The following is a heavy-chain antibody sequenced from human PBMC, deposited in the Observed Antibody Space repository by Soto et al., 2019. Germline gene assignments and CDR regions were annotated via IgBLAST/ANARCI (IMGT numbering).Heavy chain of an antibody. CDR1: GFPFSAYW. Sequence: HPGGSLRLSCEVSGFPFSAYWMHWVRQVPGKGLTWVSRISDDGSTATYADSVKGRFVISRDNAKNSLYLEMNTLRADDSGLYYCARGPRVSSTGTGAHWGRGTLVTVSS. CDR3: ARGPRVSSTGTGAH. V-gene: IGHV3-74*01. CDR2: ISDDGSTA. J-gene: IGHJ4*02. D-gene: IGHD1-1*01.